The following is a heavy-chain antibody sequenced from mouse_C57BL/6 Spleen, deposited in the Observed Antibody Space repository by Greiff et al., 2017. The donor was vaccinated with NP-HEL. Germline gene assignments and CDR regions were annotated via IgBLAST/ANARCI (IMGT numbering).Heavy chain of an antibody. V-gene: IGHV1-62-2*01. CDR3: TRHEGYDYDEGGMDY. J-gene: IGHJ4*01. Sequence: VQLQQSGAELVKPGASVKLSCKASGYTFTEYTIHWVKQRSGQGLEWIGWFYPGSGSIKYNEKFKDKATLTADKSSSTVYMELSRMTSEDAAVYFGTRHEGYDYDEGGMDYWGQGTSVTVSS. CDR2: FYPGSGSI. D-gene: IGHD2-4*01. CDR1: GYTFTEYT.